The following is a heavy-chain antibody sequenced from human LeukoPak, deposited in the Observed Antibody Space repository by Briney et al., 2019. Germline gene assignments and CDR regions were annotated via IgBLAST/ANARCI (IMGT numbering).Heavy chain of an antibody. J-gene: IGHJ3*02. CDR1: GGSISSSNW. Sequence: SGTLSLTCAVSGGSISSSNWWSWVRQPPGKGLEWIGEIYHSGSTNYNPSLKSRVTISVDKSKNQFSLKLSSVTAADTAVYYCARERGNYYDSSGYYDEGAFDIWGQGTMVTVSS. CDR3: ARERGNYYDSSGYYDEGAFDI. CDR2: IYHSGST. V-gene: IGHV4-4*02. D-gene: IGHD3-22*01.